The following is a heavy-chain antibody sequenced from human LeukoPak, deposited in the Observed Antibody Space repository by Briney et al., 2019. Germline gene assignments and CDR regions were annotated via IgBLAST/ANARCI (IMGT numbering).Heavy chain of an antibody. J-gene: IGHJ5*02. V-gene: IGHV4-59*01. CDR3: ARWAVAGTKGNNWFDP. CDR1: GGSLSSYY. Sequence: PSETLSLTCTVSGGSLSSYYWSWIRQPPGKGLEWIGYIYCSGSTNYNPSLKSRVTISVDTSKNQFSLKLSSVTAADTAVYYCARWAVAGTKGNNWFDPWGQGTLVTVSS. D-gene: IGHD6-19*01. CDR2: IYCSGST.